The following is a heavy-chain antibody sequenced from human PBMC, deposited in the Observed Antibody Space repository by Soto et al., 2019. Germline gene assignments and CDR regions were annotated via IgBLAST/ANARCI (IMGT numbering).Heavy chain of an antibody. CDR3: ARDDYYGSGSHFDY. V-gene: IGHV4-39*02. Sequence: QLQLQESGPGLVKPSETLSLTCTVSGGSISSSSYYWGWIRQPPGKGLEWIGSICYSGSTYYNPSLKSRVTISVDTSKNQFSLKLSSVTAADTAVYYCARDDYYGSGSHFDYWGQGTLVTVSS. D-gene: IGHD3-10*01. J-gene: IGHJ4*02. CDR1: GGSISSSSYY. CDR2: ICYSGST.